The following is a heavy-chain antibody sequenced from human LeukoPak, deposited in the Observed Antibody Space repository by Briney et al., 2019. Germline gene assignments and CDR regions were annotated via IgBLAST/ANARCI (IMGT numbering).Heavy chain of an antibody. V-gene: IGHV4-39*07. D-gene: IGHD3-10*01. CDR2: IYYSGST. CDR1: GGSISSSSYY. J-gene: IGHJ4*02. CDR3: AREGPYYYGSGTDY. Sequence: PSETLSLTCTVSGGSISSSSYYWGWIRQPPGKGLEWIASIYYSGSTYYNPSLKSRVTISVDTSKNQFSLKLSAVTAADTAVYYCAREGPYYYGSGTDYWGQGTLVTVSS.